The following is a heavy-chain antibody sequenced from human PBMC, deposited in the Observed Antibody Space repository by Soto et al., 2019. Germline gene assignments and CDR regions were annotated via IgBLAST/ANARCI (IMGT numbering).Heavy chain of an antibody. V-gene: IGHV4-38-2*02. Sequence: SETRSLTCTVSGYSISSGYYWGWIRQPPGKGLEWIGSIYHSGSTYYNPSLKSRVTISVDTSKNQFSLKLGSVTAADTAVYYCARGGRLRFLEWLLAPMDVWGQGTTVTVSS. J-gene: IGHJ6*02. CDR3: ARGGRLRFLEWLLAPMDV. D-gene: IGHD3-3*01. CDR1: GYSISSGYY. CDR2: IYHSGST.